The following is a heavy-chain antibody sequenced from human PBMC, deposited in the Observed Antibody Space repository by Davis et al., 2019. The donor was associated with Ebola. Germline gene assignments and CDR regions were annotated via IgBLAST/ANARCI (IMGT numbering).Heavy chain of an antibody. V-gene: IGHV4-30-2*01. CDR2: IYHSGST. CDR3: ARVAHSLYYCGMDV. CDR1: GGSISSGGYS. Sequence: MPSETLSLTCAVSGGSISSGGYSWSWIRQPPGKGLEWIGYIYHSGSTYYNPSLKSRVTISVDRSKNQFSLKLSSVTAADTAVYYCARVAHSLYYCGMDVWGKGTTVTVSS. J-gene: IGHJ6*04. D-gene: IGHD2-15*01.